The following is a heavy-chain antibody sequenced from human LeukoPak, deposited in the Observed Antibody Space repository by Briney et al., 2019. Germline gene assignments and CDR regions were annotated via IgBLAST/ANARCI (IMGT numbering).Heavy chain of an antibody. CDR1: GGTFSSYA. CDR3: ASAILDGYNDMYFDY. Sequence: EASVKVSCKASGGTFSSYAISWVRQAPGQGLEWMGRIIPIFGTANYAQKFQGRVTITTDESTSTAYMELSSLRSEDTAVYYCASAILDGYNDMYFDYWGQGTLVTVSS. CDR2: IIPIFGTA. J-gene: IGHJ4*02. D-gene: IGHD5-24*01. V-gene: IGHV1-69*05.